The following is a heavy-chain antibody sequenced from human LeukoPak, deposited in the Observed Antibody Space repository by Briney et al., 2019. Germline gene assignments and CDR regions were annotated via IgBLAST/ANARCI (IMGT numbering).Heavy chain of an antibody. Sequence: ASVRVSCTASGYTFTSYDINWVRQAPGQGLEWMGGMNPNSGNTVYAQTFQGRVTMTRNTSISTVYMELSSLRSEDTAVYYCARWTTVTTRDYWGQGTLVTVSS. CDR2: MNPNSGNT. D-gene: IGHD4-17*01. CDR3: ARWTTVTTRDY. CDR1: GYTFTSYD. V-gene: IGHV1-8*01. J-gene: IGHJ4*02.